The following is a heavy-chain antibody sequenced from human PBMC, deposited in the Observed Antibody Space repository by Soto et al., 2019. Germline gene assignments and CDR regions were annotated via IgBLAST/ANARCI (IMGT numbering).Heavy chain of an antibody. D-gene: IGHD6-6*01. CDR3: ARDRGQLVY. CDR1: GFTFSSYS. V-gene: IGHV3-48*04. CDR2: ISSSSSTI. Sequence: GGSLRLSCAASGFTFSSYSMNWVRQAPGKGLEWVSYISSSSSTIYYADSVKGRFTISRDNAKNSLYLQMNSLRAEDTAVYYCARDRGQLVYWGQGTLVTVSS. J-gene: IGHJ4*02.